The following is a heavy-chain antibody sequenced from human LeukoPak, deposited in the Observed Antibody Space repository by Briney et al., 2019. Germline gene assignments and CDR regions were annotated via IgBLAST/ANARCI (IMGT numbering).Heavy chain of an antibody. V-gene: IGHV4-30-4*01. CDR1: GGSISSGDYY. J-gene: IGHJ5*02. CDR2: IYYSGST. D-gene: IGHD3-10*01. Sequence: SQTLSLTCTVSGGSISSGDYYWSWIRQPPGKGLEWNGYIYYSGSTYYNPSLKSRVTISVDTSKNQFSLKLSSVTAADTAVYYCAREGPLWFGELLWGDNWFDPWGQGTLVTVSS. CDR3: AREGPLWFGELLWGDNWFDP.